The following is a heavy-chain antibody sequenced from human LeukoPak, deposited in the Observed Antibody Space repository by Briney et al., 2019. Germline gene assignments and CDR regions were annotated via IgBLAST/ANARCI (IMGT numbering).Heavy chain of an antibody. D-gene: IGHD5-18*01. Sequence: GGSLRLSCAASGFTFNSYGLHWVRQAPGKGLEWVAIISYDGSNKYYADSVKGRFTISRDNSKNTLYLQMSSLRAEDTAVYFCAKDSGLWSPRYPFDYWGQGTLVTVSS. CDR3: AKDSGLWSPRYPFDY. CDR1: GFTFNSYG. V-gene: IGHV3-30*18. CDR2: ISYDGSNK. J-gene: IGHJ4*02.